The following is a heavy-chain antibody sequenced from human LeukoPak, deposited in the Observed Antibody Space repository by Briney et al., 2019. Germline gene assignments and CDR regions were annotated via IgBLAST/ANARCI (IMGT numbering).Heavy chain of an antibody. D-gene: IGHD3-22*01. CDR2: IYSGSGT. CDR1: GFIVSSNY. Sequence: GGSLRLSCAASGFIVSSNYMSWVRQAPGRGLEWVSVIYSGSGTYYADSVKGRFTISRDNSKNTVYLQMNSLRAEDTAVYYCTRDPHSSGYYSCWGQGTLVTVSS. V-gene: IGHV3-53*01. CDR3: TRDPHSSGYYSC. J-gene: IGHJ4*02.